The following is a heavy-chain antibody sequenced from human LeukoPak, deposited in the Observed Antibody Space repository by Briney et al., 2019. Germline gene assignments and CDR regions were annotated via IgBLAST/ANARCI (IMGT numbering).Heavy chain of an antibody. CDR2: INAGNGNT. Sequence: PSASVKVSCTASGYTFTSYAMHWVRQAPGQRPEWMGWINAGNGNTKYSQKFQGRVTITRDTSASTAYMELSSLRPEDTAVYYCARVQSAYCSSSSCYGGYFDYWGQGTLVTVSS. J-gene: IGHJ4*02. CDR3: ARVQSAYCSSSSCYGGYFDY. V-gene: IGHV1-3*01. D-gene: IGHD2-2*01. CDR1: GYTFTSYA.